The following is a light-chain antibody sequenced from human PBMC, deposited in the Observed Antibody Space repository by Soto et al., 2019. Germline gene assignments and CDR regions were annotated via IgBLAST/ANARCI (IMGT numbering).Light chain of an antibody. CDR2: KVS. CDR3: MQATYYRPFT. Sequence: DVVMTQTPLSSPVPLGQPASISCRSSQSLEHSDGNTYLTWLHQRPGQPPRLLIYKVSHRFSGVPDRFSGSGAGTDFTLKISRVEAEDVGIYDCMQATYYRPFTFGPGTKLEIK. V-gene: IGKV2-24*01. CDR1: QSLEHSDGNTY. J-gene: IGKJ2*01.